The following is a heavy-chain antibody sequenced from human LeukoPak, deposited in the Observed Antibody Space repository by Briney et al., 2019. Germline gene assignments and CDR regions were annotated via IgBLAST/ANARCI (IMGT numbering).Heavy chain of an antibody. J-gene: IGHJ4*02. CDR1: GGTFSSYA. Sequence: GSSVKVSCKASGGTFSSYAISWVRQAPGQGLEWMGRIIPILGIANYAQKFQGRVTITADKSTSTAYMELSSLRSEDTAVYHCARSTSTVVTLYYYWGQGTLVTVSS. V-gene: IGHV1-69*04. CDR2: IIPILGIA. D-gene: IGHD4-23*01. CDR3: ARSTSTVVTLYYY.